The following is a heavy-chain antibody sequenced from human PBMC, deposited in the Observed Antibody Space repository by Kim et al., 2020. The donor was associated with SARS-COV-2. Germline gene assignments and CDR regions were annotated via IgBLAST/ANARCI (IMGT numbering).Heavy chain of an antibody. D-gene: IGHD2-2*01. J-gene: IGHJ4*01. V-gene: IGHV3-30*18. CDR2: ISYDGSNK. Sequence: GGSLRLSCAASGFTFSSYGMHWVRQAPGKGLEWVAVISYDGSNKYYADSVKGRFTISRDNSKNTLYLQMNSLRAEDTAVYYGAKDSSLAVVVPHIDYWG. CDR1: GFTFSSYG. CDR3: AKDSSLAVVVPHIDY.